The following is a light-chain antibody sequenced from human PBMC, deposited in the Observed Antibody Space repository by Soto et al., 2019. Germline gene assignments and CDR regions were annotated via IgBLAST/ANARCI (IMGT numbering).Light chain of an antibody. CDR2: AAS. CDR1: QGINNF. V-gene: IGKV1-27*01. CDR3: QKYDSVPLT. Sequence: DIQMTQSPSSLSASVGARVTITCRASQGINNFVAWYQQKPGEVPKLLIYAASTLQSGVPSRFSGSGFGTDFVLTISSLEPEDVATYYCQKYDSVPLTCGGGTRVEIK. J-gene: IGKJ4*01.